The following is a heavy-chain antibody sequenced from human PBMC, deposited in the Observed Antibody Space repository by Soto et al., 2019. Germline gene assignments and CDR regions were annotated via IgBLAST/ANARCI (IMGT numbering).Heavy chain of an antibody. J-gene: IGHJ6*02. Sequence: LRLSCAASGFTFSSYSMNWARRAPGKGLEWVSSISSSSSYIYYADSVKGRFTISRDNAKNSLYLQMNSLRAEDTAVYYCARDRYSSSWSGFYYYYYGTDVWGQGTTVTVSS. CDR2: ISSSSSYI. CDR1: GFTFSSYS. CDR3: ARDRYSSSWSGFYYYYYGTDV. D-gene: IGHD6-13*01. V-gene: IGHV3-21*01.